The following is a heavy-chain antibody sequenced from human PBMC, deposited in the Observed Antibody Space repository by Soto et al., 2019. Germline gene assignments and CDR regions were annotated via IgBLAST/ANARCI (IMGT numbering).Heavy chain of an antibody. CDR2: ISYDGSNK. D-gene: IGHD7-27*01. Sequence: VQLVXXGXVXXXXXXXLXXSCAASGFTFSSYGMHWVRQAPGKGLEWVAVISYDGSNKYYADSVKGRFTISRDNSKNTLYLQMNSLRAEDTAVYYCAKDLRTLTEGYYYYYGMDVWGQGTTVTVSS. V-gene: IGHV3-30*18. CDR1: GFTFSSYG. CDR3: AKDLRTLTEGYYYYYGMDV. J-gene: IGHJ6*02.